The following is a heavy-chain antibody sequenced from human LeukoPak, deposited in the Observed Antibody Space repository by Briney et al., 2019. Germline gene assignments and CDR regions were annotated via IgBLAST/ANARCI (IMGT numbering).Heavy chain of an antibody. D-gene: IGHD6-13*01. Sequence: ASVKVSCKASGGTFSSYAISWVRRAPGQGLEWMGRIIPILGIANYAQKFQGRVTITADKSTSTAYMELSSLRSEDTAVYYCARDGLYSSSYDYWGQGTLVTVSS. CDR1: GGTFSSYA. V-gene: IGHV1-69*04. CDR3: ARDGLYSSSYDY. J-gene: IGHJ4*02. CDR2: IIPILGIA.